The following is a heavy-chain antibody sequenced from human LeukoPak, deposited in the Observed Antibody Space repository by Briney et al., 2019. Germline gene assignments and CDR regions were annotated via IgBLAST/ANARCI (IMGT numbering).Heavy chain of an antibody. J-gene: IGHJ4*02. Sequence: GGSLRLSCAASGFTVSTTYMSWVRQAPGKGLEWVSVIYSGGNTYYADSVKGRFAISRDNSKNTLYLQINSLRGEDTAVYYCARRASGYWGYWGQGILVTVSS. CDR3: ARRASGYWGY. CDR1: GFTVSTTY. D-gene: IGHD3-22*01. V-gene: IGHV3-53*01. CDR2: IYSGGNT.